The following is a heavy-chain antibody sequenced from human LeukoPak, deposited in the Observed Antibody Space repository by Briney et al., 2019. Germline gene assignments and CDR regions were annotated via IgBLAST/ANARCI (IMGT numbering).Heavy chain of an antibody. V-gene: IGHV3-74*01. CDR2: ICPDGSVV. Sequence: LAGGSLRLSCVASGFTFSSYCMHWVRQGPEKGLEWVSRICPDGSVVNHADYLKGRFTTSRDNAKNTVFLQMNSLRVDDTAVYYCVRDLREADHWGLGTLVTVSS. D-gene: IGHD3-10*01. J-gene: IGHJ4*02. CDR1: GFTFSSYC. CDR3: VRDLREADH.